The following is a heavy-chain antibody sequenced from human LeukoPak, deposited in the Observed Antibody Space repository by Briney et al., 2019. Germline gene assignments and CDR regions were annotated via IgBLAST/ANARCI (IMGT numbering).Heavy chain of an antibody. D-gene: IGHD6-19*01. V-gene: IGHV3-9*01. CDR2: ISWNSGSM. J-gene: IGHJ4*02. CDR3: AKDIGAVAGPYYFDY. CDR1: GFTFDDYA. Sequence: GGSLRLSCAASGFTFDDYAMHWVRQAPGKGLEWVSGISWNSGSMDYADSVKGRFTISRDNAKNSLYLQMNSLRAEDTALYYCAKDIGAVAGPYYFDYWGQGTLVTVSS.